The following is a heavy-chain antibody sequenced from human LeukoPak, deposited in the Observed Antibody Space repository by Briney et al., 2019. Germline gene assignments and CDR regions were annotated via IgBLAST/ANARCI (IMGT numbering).Heavy chain of an antibody. CDR2: INPNSGGT. D-gene: IGHD2-15*01. CDR1: GYTFTGYY. CDR3: ARDSGYCSGGSCFGSWFDP. J-gene: IGHJ5*02. V-gene: IGHV1-2*04. Sequence: ASVKVSCKASGYTFTGYYMHWVRQAPGQGLEWMGWINPNSGGTNYAQKFQGWVTMTRDTSISTAYMELSRLRSDDTAVYYCARDSGYCSGGSCFGSWFDPWGQGTLVTVSS.